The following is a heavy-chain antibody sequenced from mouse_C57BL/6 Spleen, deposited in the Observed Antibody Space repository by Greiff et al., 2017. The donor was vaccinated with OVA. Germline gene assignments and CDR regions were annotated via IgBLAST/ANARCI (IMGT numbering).Heavy chain of an antibody. Sequence: QVQLKESGPGLVQPSPSLSITCTVSGFSLTSYGVHWVRQSPGKGLEWLGVIWRGGSTDYNAAFMSRLSITKDNSKSQVFFKMNSRQADDTDIDYCATYGGAGDWYFDVWGTGTTVTVSS. CDR2: IWRGGST. D-gene: IGHD2-10*02. CDR1: GFSLTSYG. CDR3: ATYGGAGDWYFDV. J-gene: IGHJ1*03. V-gene: IGHV2-5*01.